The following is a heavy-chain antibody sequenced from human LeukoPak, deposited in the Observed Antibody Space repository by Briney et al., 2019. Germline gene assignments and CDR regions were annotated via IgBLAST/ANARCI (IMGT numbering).Heavy chain of an antibody. CDR1: GYSISSGYY. V-gene: IGHV4-38-2*01. D-gene: IGHD2-15*01. CDR2: IYHSGST. Sequence: SETLSLTCAVSGYSISSGYYWGWIRQPPGKGLEWIGSIYHSGSTYYNPSLKGRVTISVDTSKNQFSLKLSSVTAADTAVYYCASLKYCSGGSCYSGAFDIWGQGTMVTVSS. J-gene: IGHJ3*02. CDR3: ASLKYCSGGSCYSGAFDI.